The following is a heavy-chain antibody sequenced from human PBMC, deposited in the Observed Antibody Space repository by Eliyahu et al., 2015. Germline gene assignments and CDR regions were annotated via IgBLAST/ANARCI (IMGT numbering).Heavy chain of an antibody. J-gene: IGHJ6*02. CDR2: ISSSISTI. D-gene: IGHD1-1*01. Sequence: EVQLVESGGXLVQPGGSLRLXCAASGXXFSSYSMNWGRQAPGKGLEWVSYISSSISTIYYADSVKGRFTISRDNAKNSLYLQMNSLRAEDTAVYYCARWRNGYGMDVWGQGTTVTVSS. CDR1: GXXFSSYS. CDR3: ARWRNGYGMDV. V-gene: IGHV3-48*04.